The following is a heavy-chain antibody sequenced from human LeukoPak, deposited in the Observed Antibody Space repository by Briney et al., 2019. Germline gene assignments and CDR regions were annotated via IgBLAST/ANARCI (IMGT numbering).Heavy chain of an antibody. J-gene: IGHJ4*02. CDR3: ARGGANWGSYFDY. Sequence: ASVKVSCKASGYTFTSYGISWVRQAPGQGLEWMGWINPNSGGTNYAQKFRGRVTMTRDTSISTAYMELSRLRSDDTAVYYCARGGANWGSYFDYWGQGTLVTVSS. CDR1: GYTFTSYG. D-gene: IGHD7-27*01. V-gene: IGHV1-2*02. CDR2: INPNSGGT.